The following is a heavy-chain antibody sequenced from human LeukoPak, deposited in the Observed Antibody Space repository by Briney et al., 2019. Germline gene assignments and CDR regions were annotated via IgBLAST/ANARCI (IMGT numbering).Heavy chain of an antibody. V-gene: IGHV3-74*01. J-gene: IGHJ4*02. CDR1: GFTFSTYW. Sequence: GGSLRLSCAASGFTFSTYWMHWVRQVPGKGLVWVSRINSDESRTNYADSVKGRFTISRDNAKNTLYLHMNSLRAEDTAVYYCTANFNYWGQGTLVTVSS. CDR2: INSDESRT. CDR3: TANFNY.